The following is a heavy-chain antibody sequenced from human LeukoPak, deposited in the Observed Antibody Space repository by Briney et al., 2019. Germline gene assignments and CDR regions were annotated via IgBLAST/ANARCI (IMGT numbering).Heavy chain of an antibody. Sequence: GGSLRLSRVVSRFTLSNYLMTWVGPTPGRGLGGVANIKQDGSEKYYVDSVKGRFTISRDNAKNSLYLQMSSLRGEDTAVYYCVRDWGGGDDYWGQGTLVTVSS. V-gene: IGHV3-7*01. J-gene: IGHJ4*02. D-gene: IGHD3-10*01. CDR1: RFTLSNYL. CDR3: VRDWGGGDDY. CDR2: IKQDGSEK.